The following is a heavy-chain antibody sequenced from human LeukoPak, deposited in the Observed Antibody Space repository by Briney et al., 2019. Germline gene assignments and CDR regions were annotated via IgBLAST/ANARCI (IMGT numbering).Heavy chain of an antibody. CDR1: GYTFTGYY. Sequence: GASVKVSCKASGYTFTGYYMHWVRQAPGQGLEWMGWINPNSGGTNYAQKFQGRVTMTRDTSISTAYMELSRLRSDDTAVYYCARDLHTYYYDSSGYYSDYWGQGTLVTVSS. CDR3: ARDLHTYYYDSSGYYSDY. V-gene: IGHV1-2*02. D-gene: IGHD3-22*01. CDR2: INPNSGGT. J-gene: IGHJ4*02.